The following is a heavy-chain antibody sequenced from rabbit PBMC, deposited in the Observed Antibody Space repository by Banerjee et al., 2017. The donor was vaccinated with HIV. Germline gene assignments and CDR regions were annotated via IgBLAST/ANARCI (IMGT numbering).Heavy chain of an antibody. CDR1: GFSFSSSYY. D-gene: IGHD3-1*01. Sequence: QEQLEESGGDLVKPEGSLTLTCTASGFSFSSSYYMCWVRQAPGKGLEWIACIYSGGSGNTYYASWARGRFAITRSTSLNTVTLKMTSLTVADTATYFCARDGVGYTFDLELWGPGTPSPS. J-gene: IGHJ4*01. CDR3: ARDGVGYTFDLEL. CDR2: IYSGGSGNT. V-gene: IGHV1S45*01.